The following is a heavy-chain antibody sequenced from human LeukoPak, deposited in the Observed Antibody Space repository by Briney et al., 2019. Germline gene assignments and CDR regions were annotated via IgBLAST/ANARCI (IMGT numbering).Heavy chain of an antibody. D-gene: IGHD2-2*01. CDR2: ISGSGGNT. J-gene: IGHJ4*02. Sequence: GGSLRLSCAASGFMFSSNWMSWVRQAPGKGLEWVSVISGSGGNTYYADSVKGRFTISRDNSENTLYLQMNSLRADDTAVYFCVKGASIVVVPAAFDYWGQGTLVTVSS. CDR3: VKGASIVVVPAAFDY. CDR1: GFMFSSNW. V-gene: IGHV3-23*01.